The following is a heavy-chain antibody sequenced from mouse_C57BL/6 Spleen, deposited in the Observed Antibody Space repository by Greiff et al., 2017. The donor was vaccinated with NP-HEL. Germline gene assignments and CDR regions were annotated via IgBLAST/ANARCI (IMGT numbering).Heavy chain of an antibody. CDR1: GYTFTSYW. CDR3: ARSYGSSSWFAY. J-gene: IGHJ3*01. Sequence: QVQLQQSGAELVMPGASVKLSCKASGYTFTSYWMHWVKQRPGQGLEWIGEIDPSDSYTNYNQKFKGKSTLTVDKSSSTAYMQLSSLTSEDSAVYYCARSYGSSSWFAYWGQGTLVTVSA. CDR2: IDPSDSYT. D-gene: IGHD1-1*01. V-gene: IGHV1-69*01.